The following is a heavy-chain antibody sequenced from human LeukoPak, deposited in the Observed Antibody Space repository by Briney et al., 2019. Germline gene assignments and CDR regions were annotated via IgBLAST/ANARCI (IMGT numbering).Heavy chain of an antibody. CDR1: GGSISSYY. CDR2: IYYSGAT. CDR3: AREITLTGYKYGLGFNY. J-gene: IGHJ4*02. D-gene: IGHD5-12*01. Sequence: KPSETLSLTCTVSGGSISSYYWSWIRQSPGMGLEWIGSIYYSGATDYNPSLKSRVTISADTSSNQLFLRLRSVTAADTAVYYCAREITLTGYKYGLGFNYWGQGTLVTVSS. V-gene: IGHV4-59*01.